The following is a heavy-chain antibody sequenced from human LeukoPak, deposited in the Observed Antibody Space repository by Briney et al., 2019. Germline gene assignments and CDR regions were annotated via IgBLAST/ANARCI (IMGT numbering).Heavy chain of an antibody. CDR1: GYTFTTYD. Sequence: ASVKVSCKASGYTFTTYDINWVRQAPGQGLEWMGWMNPNSGDTGYAQNFQGRVTMTRDTSISTAYMELTSLRSEDTAVYYCARNPANSGDFDYWGQGNLVTVSS. V-gene: IGHV1-8*01. CDR3: ARNPANSGDFDY. J-gene: IGHJ4*02. CDR2: MNPNSGDT. D-gene: IGHD1-1*01.